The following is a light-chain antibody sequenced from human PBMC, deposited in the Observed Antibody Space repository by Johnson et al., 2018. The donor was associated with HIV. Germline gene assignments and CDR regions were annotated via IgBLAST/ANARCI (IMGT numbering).Light chain of an antibody. Sequence: QSVLTQPPSVSAAPGHNVSISCSGSSSNIGDNYISWYQQLPGTAPKLLIYDNNKRPSGIPDRFSGSKSGTSATLGITRLQTGDEADDYCGTWDSRLTAGHVFGSGTKATLL. CDR1: SSNIGDNY. CDR3: GTWDSRLTAGHV. J-gene: IGLJ1*01. CDR2: DNN. V-gene: IGLV1-51*01.